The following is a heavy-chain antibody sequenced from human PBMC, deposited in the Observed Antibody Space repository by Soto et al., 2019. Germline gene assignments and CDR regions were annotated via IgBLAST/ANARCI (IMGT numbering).Heavy chain of an antibody. CDR3: ARGQWGLDV. CDR1: GFTFSSYW. V-gene: IGHV3-7*01. J-gene: IGHJ6*02. CDR2: IKQDGSEE. D-gene: IGHD6-19*01. Sequence: EVQLVESGGGLVQPGGSLRLSCAASGFTFSSYWMSWVRQVPGKGLEWVAKIKQDGSEEYYVDSVKGRFTISRDNAKNSLYLQMNSLRAEDTAVYYCARGQWGLDVWGQGTTVTVSS.